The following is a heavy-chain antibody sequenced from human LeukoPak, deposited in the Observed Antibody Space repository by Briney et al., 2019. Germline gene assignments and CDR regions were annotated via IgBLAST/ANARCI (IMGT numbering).Heavy chain of an antibody. V-gene: IGHV1-46*01. Sequence: ASVKVSCKASGYTFTSYYMHWVRQAPGQGLEWMGIINPSGGSTSYAQKFQGGVTMTRDTSTNTVYMELSSLRSEDTAVYYCAKDGGVAAAGSSHDAFDIWGQGTMVTVFS. CDR3: AKDGGVAAAGSSHDAFDI. CDR2: INPSGGST. J-gene: IGHJ3*02. CDR1: GYTFTSYY. D-gene: IGHD6-13*01.